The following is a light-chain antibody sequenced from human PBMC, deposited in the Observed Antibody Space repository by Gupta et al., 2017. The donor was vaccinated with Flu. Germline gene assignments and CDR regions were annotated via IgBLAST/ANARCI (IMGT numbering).Light chain of an antibody. CDR3: QVWDSSSVV. V-gene: IGLV3-9*01. CDR1: NIGSKH. Sequence: ALGQTARMTCGEVNIGSKHVHWYQQRPGQAPVLGIYRDINRPSGIPERFSGSNSGETATMSISRAQAGEESYYYSQVWDSSSVVFGGGTKLTVL. J-gene: IGLJ2*01. CDR2: RDI.